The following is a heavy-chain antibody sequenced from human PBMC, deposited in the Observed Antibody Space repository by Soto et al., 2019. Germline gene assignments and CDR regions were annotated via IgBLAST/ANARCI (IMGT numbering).Heavy chain of an antibody. D-gene: IGHD3-22*01. V-gene: IGHV3-30*18. Sequence: GGSLRLSCAASGFTFSSYGMHWVRQAPGKGLEWVAVISYDGSNKYYADSVKGRFTISRDNSKNTLYLQMNSLRAEDTAVYYCAKEMDDSSGYYYYPTLYYYYGMDVWGQGNTVTVSS. CDR3: AKEMDDSSGYYYYPTLYYYYGMDV. CDR1: GFTFSSYG. J-gene: IGHJ6*02. CDR2: ISYDGSNK.